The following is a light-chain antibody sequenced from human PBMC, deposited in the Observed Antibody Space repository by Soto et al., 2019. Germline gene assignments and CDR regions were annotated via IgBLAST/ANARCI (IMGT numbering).Light chain of an antibody. V-gene: IGKV3-20*01. J-gene: IGKJ1*01. CDR2: GAS. Sequence: EIVLTQSPGTLSLSLGERATLSCRASQSVSSSYLAWYQQKPGQAPRLLIYGASSRATGIPDRFSGSGSGTDFTLTISRLEPEDFAVYYCQQYGSSWWTFGQGTKVDIK. CDR1: QSVSSSY. CDR3: QQYGSSWWT.